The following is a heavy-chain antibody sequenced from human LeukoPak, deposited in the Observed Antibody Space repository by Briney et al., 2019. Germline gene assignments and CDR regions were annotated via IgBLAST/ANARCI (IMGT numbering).Heavy chain of an antibody. V-gene: IGHV3-49*03. CDR3: AKFQRTAVAGTRTDFDY. D-gene: IGHD6-19*01. CDR1: GFTFGDNG. J-gene: IGHJ4*02. CDR2: IRGKAYGGTT. Sequence: GGSLRLSCTASGFTFGDNGMSWFRQAPGKGLEGVSFIRGKAYGGTTEYAASVKGRFTISRDNSKNTLYLQMNSLRAEDTAVYYCAKFQRTAVAGTRTDFDYWGQGTLVTVSS.